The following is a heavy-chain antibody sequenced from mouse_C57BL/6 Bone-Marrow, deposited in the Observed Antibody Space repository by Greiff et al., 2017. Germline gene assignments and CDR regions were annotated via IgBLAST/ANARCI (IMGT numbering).Heavy chain of an antibody. J-gene: IGHJ2*01. CDR3: ARNPTGDY. CDR1: GYTFTDYY. V-gene: IGHV1-26*01. Sequence: EVQLQQSGPELVKPGASVKISCKASGYTFTDYYMNWVKQSHGKSLEWIGDINPNNGGTSYNQKFKGKATLTVDKSSSTAYMELRSLTSEDSAVYYCARNPTGDYWGQGTTLTVSS. CDR2: INPNNGGT.